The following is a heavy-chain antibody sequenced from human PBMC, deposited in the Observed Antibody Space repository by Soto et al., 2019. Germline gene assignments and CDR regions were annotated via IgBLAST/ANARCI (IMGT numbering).Heavy chain of an antibody. D-gene: IGHD2-15*01. CDR2: INPSGGST. V-gene: IGHV1-46*01. Sequence: QVQLVQSGAEVKKPGASVKVSCKASGYTFTRYNMHWVRQAPGQGLEWMGGINPSGGSTTYAQKFQGRVTMTRDTSTSAVYMELGSLRSEDTAVYYCARGHSPDYWGQGTLVTVSS. J-gene: IGHJ4*02. CDR1: GYTFTRYN. CDR3: ARGHSPDY.